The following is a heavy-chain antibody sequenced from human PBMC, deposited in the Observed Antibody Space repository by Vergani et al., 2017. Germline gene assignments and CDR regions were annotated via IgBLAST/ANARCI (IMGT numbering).Heavy chain of an antibody. CDR1: GGSISSSSYY. D-gene: IGHD3-10*01. J-gene: IGHJ6*02. V-gene: IGHV4-39*07. Sequence: QLQLQESGPGLVKPSETLSLTCTVSGGSISSSSYYWGWIRQPPGKGLEWIGSIYYSGSTYYNPSLKSRVTISVDTSKNQFSLKLSSVTAADTAVYYCARDLTYDGSGNNNYYYGMDVWGQGTTVTVSS. CDR2: IYYSGST. CDR3: ARDLTYDGSGNNNYYYGMDV.